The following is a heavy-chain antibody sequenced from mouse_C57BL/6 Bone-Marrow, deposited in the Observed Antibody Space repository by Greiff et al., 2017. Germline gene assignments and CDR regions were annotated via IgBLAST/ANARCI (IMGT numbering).Heavy chain of an antibody. J-gene: IGHJ2*01. CDR1: GYTFTSYW. CDR3: AREERFPYYFDY. Sequence: VQLQQPGAELVWPGTSVKLSCKASGYTFTSYWMHWVKQRPGQGLEWIGVIDPSDSYTNYNQKFKGKATLTVDTSSSTAYMQLSSLTSEDSAVYYCAREERFPYYFDYWGQGTTLTVSS. CDR2: IDPSDSYT. V-gene: IGHV1-59*01.